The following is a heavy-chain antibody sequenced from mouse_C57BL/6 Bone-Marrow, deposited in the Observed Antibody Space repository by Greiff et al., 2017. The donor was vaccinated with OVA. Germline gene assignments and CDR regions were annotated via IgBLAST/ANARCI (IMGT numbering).Heavy chain of an antibody. CDR1: GYAFSSSW. D-gene: IGHD2-2*01. V-gene: IGHV1-82*01. J-gene: IGHJ4*01. CDR2: IYPGDGDT. CDR3: ARRDYGYDGDY. Sequence: VQLQQSGPELVKPGASVKISCKASGYAFSSSWMNWVKQRPGKGLEWIGRIYPGDGDTNYNGKFKGKATLTADKSSSTAYMQLSSLTSEDSAVYFCARRDYGYDGDYWGQGTSVTVSS.